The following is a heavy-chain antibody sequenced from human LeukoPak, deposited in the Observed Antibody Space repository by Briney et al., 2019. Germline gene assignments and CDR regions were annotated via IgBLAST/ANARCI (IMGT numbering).Heavy chain of an antibody. D-gene: IGHD3-22*01. CDR2: ISYDGSNK. Sequence: GGSLRLSCAASGFIFSDAWMRWVRQAPGKGLEWVAVISYDGSNKYYADSVKGRFTISRDNSKNTLYLQMNSLRAEDTAVYYCAKDNYYGSSGYYYVAAVDYWGQGTLVTVSS. J-gene: IGHJ4*02. V-gene: IGHV3-30*18. CDR3: AKDNYYGSSGYYYVAAVDY. CDR1: GFIFSDAW.